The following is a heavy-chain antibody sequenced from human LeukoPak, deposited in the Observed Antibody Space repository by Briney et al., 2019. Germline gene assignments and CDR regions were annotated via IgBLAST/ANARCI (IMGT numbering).Heavy chain of an antibody. Sequence: GESLKISCKGSGYSFTSYWISWVRQMPGKGLEWMGWIDPSDSYTNYSPSFQGHVTISADKSISTAYLQWSSLKASDTAMYYCARHGRSDYSPDYWGQGTLVTVSS. CDR2: IDPSDSYT. V-gene: IGHV5-10-1*01. CDR3: ARHGRSDYSPDY. D-gene: IGHD4-17*01. CDR1: GYSFTSYW. J-gene: IGHJ4*02.